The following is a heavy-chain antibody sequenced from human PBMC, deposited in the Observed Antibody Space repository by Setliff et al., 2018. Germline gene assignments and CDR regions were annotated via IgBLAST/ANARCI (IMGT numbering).Heavy chain of an antibody. Sequence: GASVKVSCKASGYTFTGYYMHWVRQAPGQGLEWMGWINPNSGGTNYAQKFQGWVTMTRDTSISTAYMELSRLRSDDTAVYYCARKGLDYSLHFDYWGQGTLVTVSS. J-gene: IGHJ4*02. CDR1: GYTFTGYY. CDR3: ARKGLDYSLHFDY. V-gene: IGHV1-2*04. D-gene: IGHD5-18*01. CDR2: INPNSGGT.